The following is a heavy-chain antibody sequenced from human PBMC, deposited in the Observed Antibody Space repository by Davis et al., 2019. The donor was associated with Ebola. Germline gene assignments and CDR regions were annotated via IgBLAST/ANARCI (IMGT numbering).Heavy chain of an antibody. Sequence: AASVKVSCKASGGTFSSYSISWVRHAPGQGLEWMGAIIPIFGTANYAQKFQGRVTITSDEYTNTADMELSSLRSADPAVYYCARAPLGYCSGGSCYPNWFDPWGQGTLVTVSS. CDR1: GGTFSSYS. CDR3: ARAPLGYCSGGSCYPNWFDP. D-gene: IGHD2-15*01. J-gene: IGHJ5*02. V-gene: IGHV1-69*13. CDR2: IIPIFGTA.